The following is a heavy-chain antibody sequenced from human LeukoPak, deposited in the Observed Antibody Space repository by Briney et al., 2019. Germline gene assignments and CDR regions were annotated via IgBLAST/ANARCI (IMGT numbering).Heavy chain of an antibody. Sequence: SETLSLTCTVSGGSISSYYWSWIRQPPGKGLEWIGYIYYSGSTNYNPSLKSRVTISVDTSKNQFSLKLSSVTAADTAVYYCASSAAFYRWIAEGEYFQHWGQGTLVTVSS. CDR2: IYYSGST. D-gene: IGHD6-13*01. J-gene: IGHJ1*01. CDR1: GGSISSYY. V-gene: IGHV4-59*08. CDR3: ASSAAFYRWIAEGEYFQH.